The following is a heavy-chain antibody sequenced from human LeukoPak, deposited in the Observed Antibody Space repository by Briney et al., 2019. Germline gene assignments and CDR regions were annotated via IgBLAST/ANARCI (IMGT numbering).Heavy chain of an antibody. CDR3: ARRVDTGTKYYYYYYYMDV. J-gene: IGHJ6*03. Sequence: SSETLSLTCTVSGGSISSYYWSWIRQPPGKGLEWIGYIYYSGSTNYNPSLKSRVTISVDTSKNQFSLKLSSVTAADTAVYYCARRVDTGTKYYYYYYYMDVWGKGTTVTVSS. V-gene: IGHV4-59*01. CDR1: GGSISSYY. D-gene: IGHD5-18*01. CDR2: IYYSGST.